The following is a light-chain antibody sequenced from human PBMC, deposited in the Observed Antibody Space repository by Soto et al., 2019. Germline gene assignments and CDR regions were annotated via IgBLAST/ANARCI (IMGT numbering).Light chain of an antibody. V-gene: IGKV3-15*01. CDR3: QQYIDWPPT. CDR1: QSVSSY. Sequence: EIVMTQSPATLSVSPGERATLSCRASQSVSSYLAWYQQKTGQAPRLLLSGASTRATGIPARFSGGGSGTDFTLTISSLQYEDIAVYFCQQYIDWPPTFGQGTRVEIK. J-gene: IGKJ1*01. CDR2: GAS.